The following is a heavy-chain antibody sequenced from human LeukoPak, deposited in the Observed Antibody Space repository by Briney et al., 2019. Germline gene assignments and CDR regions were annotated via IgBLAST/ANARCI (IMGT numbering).Heavy chain of an antibody. D-gene: IGHD2-2*03. CDR3: AKASREVGYCSSTSCYWSDNWFDP. V-gene: IGHV3-20*04. CDR2: INWNGGST. CDR1: GFTFDDYG. Sequence: GGSLRLSCAASGFTFDDYGMSWVRQAPGKGLEWVSGINWNGGSTGYADSVKGRFTISRDNAKNSLYLQMNSLRAEDTALYYCAKASREVGYCSSTSCYWSDNWFDPWGQGTLVTVSS. J-gene: IGHJ5*02.